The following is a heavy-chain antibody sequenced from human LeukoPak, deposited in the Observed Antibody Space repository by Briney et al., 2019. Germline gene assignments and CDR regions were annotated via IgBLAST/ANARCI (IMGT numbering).Heavy chain of an antibody. V-gene: IGHV1-69*01. J-gene: IGHJ4*02. CDR3: ARDDGYKFGKFDY. CDR2: IIPIFGTA. D-gene: IGHD5-24*01. Sequence: SVKVSCKASGCTFSSYAISWVRQAPGQGLEWMGGIIPIFGTANYAQKFQGRVTITADESTSTAYMELSSLRSEDTAVYYCARDDGYKFGKFDYWGQGTLVTVSS. CDR1: GCTFSSYA.